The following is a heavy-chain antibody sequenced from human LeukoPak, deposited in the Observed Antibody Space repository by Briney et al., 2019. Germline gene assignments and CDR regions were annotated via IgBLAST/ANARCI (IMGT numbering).Heavy chain of an antibody. CDR1: GGSISSYY. CDR3: AGVGSGNGDYPLYTWFDP. J-gene: IGHJ5*02. D-gene: IGHD4-17*01. Sequence: SETLSLTCTVSGGSISSYYWSWIRQPAGKGLEWIGRIFTSGSTNYNPSLKSRVTMSVDTSKNQFSLKLSSVTAADTAVYYCAGVGSGNGDYPLYTWFDPWGRGTLVTVSS. CDR2: IFTSGST. V-gene: IGHV4-4*07.